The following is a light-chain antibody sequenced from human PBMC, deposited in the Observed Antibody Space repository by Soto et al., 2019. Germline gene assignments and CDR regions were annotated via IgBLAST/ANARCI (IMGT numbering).Light chain of an antibody. CDR3: QQYGSSPLT. CDR1: QSVSSNY. J-gene: IGKJ3*01. V-gene: IGKV3-20*01. CDR2: DAS. Sequence: ENVLTQSPGTLSLSPAERATLSCRASQSVSSNYLAWFQQMPGQAPRLLIYDASRRATGIPDRFSGSGSGTDFTLTINGLEPEDFAVYFCQQYGSSPLTFGPGTKVDI.